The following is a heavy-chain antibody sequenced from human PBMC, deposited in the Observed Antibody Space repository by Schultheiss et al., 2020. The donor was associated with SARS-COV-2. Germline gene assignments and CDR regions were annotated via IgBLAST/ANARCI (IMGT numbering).Heavy chain of an antibody. J-gene: IGHJ6*02. V-gene: IGHV1-2*02. D-gene: IGHD2-2*02. Sequence: ASVKVSCKASGYTFTGYYMHWVRQAPGQGLEWMGWINPNSGGTNYAQKFQGRVTMTRDTSISTAYMELSRLRSDDTAVYYCAREVRAIVVVPAAIRAYYYYGMDVWGQGTTVTVSS. CDR2: INPNSGGT. CDR1: GYTFTGYY. CDR3: AREVRAIVVVPAAIRAYYYYGMDV.